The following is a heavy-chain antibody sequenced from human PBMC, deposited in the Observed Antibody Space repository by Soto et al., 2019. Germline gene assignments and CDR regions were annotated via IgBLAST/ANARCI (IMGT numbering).Heavy chain of an antibody. CDR1: GYTFTSYY. V-gene: IGHV1-46*01. CDR2: INPSGGST. CDR3: ARVGRSLNWFDP. D-gene: IGHD2-15*01. J-gene: IGHJ5*02. Sequence: ASVKVSCKASGYTFTSYYMHWVRQAPGQGLEWMGIINPSGGSTSYAQKFLGRVTMTRDTSTSTVYMELSSLRSEDTAVYYCARVGRSLNWFDPWGQGTLVTVSS.